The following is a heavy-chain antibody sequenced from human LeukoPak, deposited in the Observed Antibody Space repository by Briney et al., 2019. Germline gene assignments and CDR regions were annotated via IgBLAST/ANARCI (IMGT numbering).Heavy chain of an antibody. J-gene: IGHJ5*02. CDR3: AREVSIAAHWFDP. V-gene: IGHV1-18*01. CDR2: ISDYNGNT. D-gene: IGHD2-15*01. Sequence: ASVTVSCTASGDTFTSYGRSWVRQAPGQGLEWMGGISDYNGNTNYAQTLQGRVTISTDTSKSKAYLELRSLSSDDTAVYYCAREVSIAAHWFDPWGQGTLVTVSS. CDR1: GDTFTSYG.